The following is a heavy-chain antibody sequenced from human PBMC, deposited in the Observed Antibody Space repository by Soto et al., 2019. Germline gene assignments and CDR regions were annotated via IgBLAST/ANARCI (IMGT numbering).Heavy chain of an antibody. Sequence: SENLSLTCTVSGGSVTSGNYYWSWIRQSPGKGLEWIGSVWYRGTTQYNPSLKSRVTISQDTSKNRFSLKLNSVTAADTAIYYCASYFYSSRPQQSFDLSGPGTLVTV. CDR1: GGSVTSGNYY. CDR3: ASYFYSSRPQQSFDL. J-gene: IGHJ5*02. D-gene: IGHD2-21*01. CDR2: VWYRGTT. V-gene: IGHV4-61*01.